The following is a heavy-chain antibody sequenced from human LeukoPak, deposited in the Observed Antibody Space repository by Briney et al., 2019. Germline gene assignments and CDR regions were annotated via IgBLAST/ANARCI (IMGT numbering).Heavy chain of an antibody. Sequence: PGRSLRLSCAASGFTFSSYAMHWVRQAPGKGLEWEAVISYDGSNKYYADSVKGRFTISRDNSKNTLYLQMNSLRAEDTAVYYCARLDTATGSGAFDIWGQGTMVTVSS. J-gene: IGHJ3*02. CDR1: GFTFSSYA. D-gene: IGHD5-18*01. V-gene: IGHV3-30-3*01. CDR3: ARLDTATGSGAFDI. CDR2: ISYDGSNK.